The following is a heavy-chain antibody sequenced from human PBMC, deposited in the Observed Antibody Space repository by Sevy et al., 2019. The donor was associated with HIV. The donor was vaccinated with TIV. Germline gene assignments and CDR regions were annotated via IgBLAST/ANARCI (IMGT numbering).Heavy chain of an antibody. V-gene: IGHV1-24*01. CDR3: ATLDFWSDHPFYGTDV. D-gene: IGHD3-3*01. Sequence: ASVKVSCKVSGYTLSELPMHWVRQAPGKGLEWLGGFDPEDGETIYAQKFQGRVTMTEDKSTDTAYMELSRLRSEDTAVYYCATLDFWSDHPFYGTDVWGQGTTVTVS. J-gene: IGHJ6*02. CDR2: FDPEDGET. CDR1: GYTLSELP.